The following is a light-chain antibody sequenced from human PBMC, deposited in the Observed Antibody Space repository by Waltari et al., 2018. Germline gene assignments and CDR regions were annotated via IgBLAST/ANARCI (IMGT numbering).Light chain of an antibody. V-gene: IGKV1-5*03. Sequence: DIQMTQSPSTLSASVGDRVTITCRASQSISTWLAWYQQKPGKAPNLLIYKASTLESGVPSRFSGSGSGTEFTLTISSLQPDDFATYYCQQYKTYWTFGQATKVEIK. CDR1: QSISTW. J-gene: IGKJ1*01. CDR2: KAS. CDR3: QQYKTYWT.